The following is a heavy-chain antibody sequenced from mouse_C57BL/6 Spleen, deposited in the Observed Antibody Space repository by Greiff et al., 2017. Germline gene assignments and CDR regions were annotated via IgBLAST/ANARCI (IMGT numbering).Heavy chain of an antibody. D-gene: IGHD2-13*01. CDR3: ARTTIVATFDY. Sequence: QVQLQQSGAELARPGASVKLSCKASGYTFTSYGLSWVKQRTGQGLEWIGEIYPRSGNTYYNEKFKGKDTLTADKSSSTAYMVLRSLTSEDSAVYFCARTTIVATFDYWGQGTTLTVSA. CDR2: IYPRSGNT. J-gene: IGHJ2*01. V-gene: IGHV1-81*01. CDR1: GYTFTSYG.